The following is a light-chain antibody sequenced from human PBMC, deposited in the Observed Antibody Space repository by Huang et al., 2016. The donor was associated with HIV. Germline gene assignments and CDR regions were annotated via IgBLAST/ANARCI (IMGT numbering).Light chain of an antibody. Sequence: ETVLTQSPGILSLSPGERATLSCRASQRVSTGYLAWYHQKPGQAPRLLIHGATVRATGIPDRFSGSGSGTDFTLTINRLEPEDFALYYCQQYGNSPLTFGGGTEVEIK. CDR1: QRVSTGY. CDR3: QQYGNSPLT. CDR2: GAT. J-gene: IGKJ4*01. V-gene: IGKV3-20*01.